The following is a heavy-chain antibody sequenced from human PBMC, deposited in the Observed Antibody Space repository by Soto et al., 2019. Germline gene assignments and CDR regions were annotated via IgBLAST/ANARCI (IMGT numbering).Heavy chain of an antibody. Sequence: QLHLVQSGAVVKKPGASVTVSCSASGYPVTAYYMHWVRQAPGRGLEWMGGINPATGAAKYTQTFQGGVTMARATSTSTVFMELGGMTSADAAVFYCARGGGVGVAGSAAFDMWGQGTLVTVSS. J-gene: IGHJ3*02. CDR1: GYPVTAYY. CDR2: INPATGAA. V-gene: IGHV1-2*02. CDR3: ARGGGVGVAGSAAFDM. D-gene: IGHD3-3*01.